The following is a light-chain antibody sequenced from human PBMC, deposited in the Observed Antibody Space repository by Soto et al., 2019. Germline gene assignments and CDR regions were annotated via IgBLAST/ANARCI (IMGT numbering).Light chain of an antibody. V-gene: IGKV4-1*01. J-gene: IGKJ3*01. CDR2: WAS. CDR1: QSVLYSSNKNNY. CDR3: QQYYSSPFT. Sequence: DIVMTQSPDSLAVSLGERATINCKSSQSVLYSSNKNNYLAWYQQKPGQPPRLLIYWASTRESGVPDRFSGSGSGTDFTLTISSLQAEDVAVYYCQQYYSSPFTFGPGTKVNI.